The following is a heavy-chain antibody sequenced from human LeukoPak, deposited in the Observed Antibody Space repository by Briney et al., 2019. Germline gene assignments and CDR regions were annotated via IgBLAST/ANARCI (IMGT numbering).Heavy chain of an antibody. V-gene: IGHV4-4*07. J-gene: IGHJ6*02. Sequence: SETLSLTCTVSGGSISSYYWSWIRQPAGKGLEWIGRIYTSGSTNYNPSLKSRLTMSADTSKNQFSLKLSSVTAADTAVYYCARETKFYNGMDVWGQGTTVTVSS. D-gene: IGHD1-1*01. CDR3: ARETKFYNGMDV. CDR2: IYTSGST. CDR1: GGSISSYY.